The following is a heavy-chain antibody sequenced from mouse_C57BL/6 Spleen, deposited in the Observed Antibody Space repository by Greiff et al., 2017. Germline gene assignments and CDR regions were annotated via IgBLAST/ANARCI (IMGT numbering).Heavy chain of an antibody. CDR3: ARGGRGFAY. V-gene: IGHV1-69*01. Sequence: QVQLQQPGAELVMPGASVKLSCKASGYTFTSYWMHWVKQRPGQGLEWIGEIDPSDSYTNYNQKFKGKSTLTVDKSSRTAYMQLSSLTSEDSAVYYCARGGRGFAYWGQGTLVTVSA. J-gene: IGHJ3*01. D-gene: IGHD3-3*01. CDR2: IDPSDSYT. CDR1: GYTFTSYW.